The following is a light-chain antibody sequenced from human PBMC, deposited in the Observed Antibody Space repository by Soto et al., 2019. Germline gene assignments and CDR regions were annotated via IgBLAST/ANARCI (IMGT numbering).Light chain of an antibody. V-gene: IGKV3-20*01. CDR2: DTS. CDR3: QQYGTSPQT. CDR1: QSVTSNY. J-gene: IGKJ1*01. Sequence: EIVLMQSPGTLSLSPGERATLSCRASQSVTSNYLAWYQQKPGQAPGLLIYDTSTRASGVPDRFSGSGSGTEFTLTISRLEPEDFAVYYCQQYGTSPQTFGQGTKVDI.